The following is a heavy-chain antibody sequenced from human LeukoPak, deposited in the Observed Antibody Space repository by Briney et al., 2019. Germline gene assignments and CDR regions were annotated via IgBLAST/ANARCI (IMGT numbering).Heavy chain of an antibody. J-gene: IGHJ6*03. CDR2: ISGSGGST. Sequence: GGSLRLSCAASGFTFSSYAMSWVRQAPGKGLEWVSAISGSGGSTYYADSVKGRFTISRDNSKNTLYLQRNSLRAEDTAVYYCAKDPYSSSYYYYYMDVWGKGTTVTVSS. D-gene: IGHD6-6*01. CDR1: GFTFSSYA. V-gene: IGHV3-23*01. CDR3: AKDPYSSSYYYYYMDV.